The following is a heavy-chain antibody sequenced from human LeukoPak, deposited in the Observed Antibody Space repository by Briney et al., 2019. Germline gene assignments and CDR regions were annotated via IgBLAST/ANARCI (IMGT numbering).Heavy chain of an antibody. V-gene: IGHV3-48*04. CDR2: ISSSSSTI. CDR1: GFTFSSYS. CDR3: ASDLIAAAKVFGY. J-gene: IGHJ4*01. D-gene: IGHD6-13*01. Sequence: GGSLRLSCAASGFTFSSYSMNWVRQAPGKGLEWVSYISSSSSTIYYADSVKGRFTISRDNAKNSLYLQMNSLRAEDTAVYYCASDLIAAAKVFGYWGHVTLVTVSS.